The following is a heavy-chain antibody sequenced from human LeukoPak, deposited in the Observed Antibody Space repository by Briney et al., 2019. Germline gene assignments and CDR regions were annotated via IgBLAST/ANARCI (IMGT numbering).Heavy chain of an antibody. J-gene: IGHJ6*03. V-gene: IGHV3-23*01. CDR1: GSTFSSYA. CDR2: ISGIGGST. D-gene: IGHD6-19*01. Sequence: AGSLRLSCAASGSTFSSYAMSWFRQPPGKGLQWVSAISGIGGSTYYADSVKGRFTISRDNSKNTLYLQMNSLRAEDTAVYYCARAVAPPHYYYYYMDVWGQGTTVTVSS. CDR3: ARAVAPPHYYYYYMDV.